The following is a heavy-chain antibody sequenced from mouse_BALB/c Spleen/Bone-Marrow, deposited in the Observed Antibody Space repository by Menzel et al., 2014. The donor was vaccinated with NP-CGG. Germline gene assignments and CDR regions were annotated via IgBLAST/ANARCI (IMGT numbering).Heavy chain of an antibody. D-gene: IGHD1-1*01. CDR2: INPDNDGT. Sequence: LVESGPEVVKPGASVRMSCKASGYTFTSYVLHWVKPKPGQGLEWIGYINPDNDGTKYNEKFKGKATLTSDKSSRTAYMELSSLTSEDSTVYYCARFGYYGSPYAMDYWGQGTSVTVSS. CDR1: GYTFTSYV. V-gene: IGHV1-14*01. J-gene: IGHJ4*01. CDR3: ARFGYYGSPYAMDY.